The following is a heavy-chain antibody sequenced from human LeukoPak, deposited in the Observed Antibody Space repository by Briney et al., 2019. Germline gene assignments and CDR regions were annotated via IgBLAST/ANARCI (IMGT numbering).Heavy chain of an antibody. Sequence: SETLSLTCTVSGGSISSYYWSWIRQPPGKGLEWIGYIYYSGSTNYNPSLKSRVTISVDTSKNQFSLKLSSVTAADTAVYYCARGYCSGGSCFNFDYWGQGTLVTVSS. CDR1: GGSISSYY. J-gene: IGHJ4*02. D-gene: IGHD2-15*01. V-gene: IGHV4-59*01. CDR3: ARGYCSGGSCFNFDY. CDR2: IYYSGST.